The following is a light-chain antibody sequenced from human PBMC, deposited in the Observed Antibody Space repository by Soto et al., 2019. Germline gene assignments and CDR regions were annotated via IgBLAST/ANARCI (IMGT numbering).Light chain of an antibody. J-gene: IGKJ5*01. CDR1: QGINNY. V-gene: IGKV1-17*03. Sequence: DIQMTQSPSAMSASVGERVTIPCRASQGINNYLAWFQQKPGKVPKRLIYTASSLQNGVPSRFSGSGSGTEFTLTISSLQPEDSATYYCLQHKSYPITFGQGTRLEIK. CDR3: LQHKSYPIT. CDR2: TAS.